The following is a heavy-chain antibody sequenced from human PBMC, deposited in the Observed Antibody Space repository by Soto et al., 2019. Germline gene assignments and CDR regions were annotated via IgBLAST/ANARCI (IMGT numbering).Heavy chain of an antibody. V-gene: IGHV4-39*01. Sequence: QLQLQASGPGLVKPSETLSLTCTVSGGSISSSHYYWGWIRQPPGKGLEWIGSIYYSGSTYYNPSLNSRVTISVGTSKAQFSLKLGSVTAADTAVYYCARHPSSGEAFDIWGQGTMVTVSS. CDR1: GGSISSSHYY. CDR2: IYYSGST. J-gene: IGHJ3*02. CDR3: ARHPSSGEAFDI. D-gene: IGHD6-25*01.